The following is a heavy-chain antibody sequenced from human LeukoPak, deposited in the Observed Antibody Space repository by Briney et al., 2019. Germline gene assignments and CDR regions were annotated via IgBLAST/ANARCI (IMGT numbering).Heavy chain of an antibody. Sequence: GASVKVSCKASGYTFTSYGISWVRQAPGQGLGWMGWISAYNGNTNYAQKLRGRVTMTTDTSTSTAYMELRSLRSDDTAVYYCARDGAAAGTFVTWFDPWGQGTLVTVSS. CDR1: GYTFTSYG. CDR3: ARDGAAAGTFVTWFDP. D-gene: IGHD6-13*01. CDR2: ISAYNGNT. V-gene: IGHV1-18*01. J-gene: IGHJ5*02.